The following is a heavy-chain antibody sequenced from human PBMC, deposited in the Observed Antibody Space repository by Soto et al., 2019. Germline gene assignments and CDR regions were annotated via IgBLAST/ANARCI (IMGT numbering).Heavy chain of an antibody. J-gene: IGHJ4*02. V-gene: IGHV3-21*01. CDR3: ARGHGSSNFDY. CDR2: ISTSGDYM. D-gene: IGHD1-26*01. CDR1: GFIFSSYS. Sequence: EVQLVESGGGLVKPGGSLRLSCAASGFIFSSYSMNWVRQAPGKGLEWVSSISTSGDYMYYADSMKGRFTISRDNAKNSLYLQMKSLRAEDTAVYYCARGHGSSNFDYWGQGTLVTVSS.